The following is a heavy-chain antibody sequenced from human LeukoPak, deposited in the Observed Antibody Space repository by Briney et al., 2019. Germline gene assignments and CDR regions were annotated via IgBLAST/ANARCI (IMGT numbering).Heavy chain of an antibody. CDR2: INPNSGGT. CDR1: GYSFTDKY. D-gene: IGHD3-22*01. V-gene: IGHV1-2*02. Sequence: GASVKVSCKASGYSFTDKYMHWVRQAPGQGLEWMGWINPNSGGTNYAQKFQGRVTMTRDTSISTAYMELSRLRSDDTAVYYCASPLGSSGYSTWGQGTLVTVSS. J-gene: IGHJ4*02. CDR3: ASPLGSSGYST.